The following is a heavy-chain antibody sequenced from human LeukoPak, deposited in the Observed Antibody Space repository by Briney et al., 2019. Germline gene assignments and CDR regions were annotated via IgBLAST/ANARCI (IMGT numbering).Heavy chain of an antibody. V-gene: IGHV4-59*05. CDR1: GGSISSYY. CDR3: ALLWFGESNWFDP. Sequence: SETLSLTCTVSGGSISSYYWSWIRQPPGKGLEWIGSIYYSGSTYYNPSLKSRVTLSVDTSNNHFSLKLRSVTAADTAVYYCALLWFGESNWFDPWGQGTPVTVSS. CDR2: IYYSGST. J-gene: IGHJ5*02. D-gene: IGHD3-10*01.